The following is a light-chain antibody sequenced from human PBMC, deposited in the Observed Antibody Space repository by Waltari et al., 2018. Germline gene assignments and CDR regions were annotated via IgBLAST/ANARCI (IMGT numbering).Light chain of an antibody. V-gene: IGLV2-14*03. CDR1: SSYSGGYNY. Sequence: SALTQPDSVSGSPGQSVTIACSGNSSYSGGYNYCPWYQQHPGEAPKVIIYDVTNRPSGVSNRFSGSKSGSSASLTISGLQPEDEADYYCSSFTSSTTGIFGGGTKLTVL. CDR2: DVT. J-gene: IGLJ2*01. CDR3: SSFTSSTTGI.